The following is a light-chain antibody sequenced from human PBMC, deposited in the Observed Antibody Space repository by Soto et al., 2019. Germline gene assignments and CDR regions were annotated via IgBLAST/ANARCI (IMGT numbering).Light chain of an antibody. J-gene: IGLJ2*01. CDR3: SSYTSSSTVV. CDR2: EVS. Sequence: QSVLTQPASVSGSPGQSIAISCTGYIHYDFVSWYQQHPGTAPKLVIYEVSNRPSGTSDRFSGSKSGNTASLTISGLQAEDEADYYCSSYTSSSTVVFGGGTKVTVL. CDR1: IHYDF. V-gene: IGLV2-14*01.